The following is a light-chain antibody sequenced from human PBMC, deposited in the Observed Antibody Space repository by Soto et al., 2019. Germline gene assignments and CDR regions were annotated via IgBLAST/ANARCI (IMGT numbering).Light chain of an antibody. CDR1: QGIGRW. Sequence: IQMTQSPYTLSASVGDRGMITCLASQGIGRWLAWYQQKPRKAPKLLIYKASTLESGVPSRFSGSGSGTDFTLTISSLQPDDFATYYCQQYDTYWTFGQGTKVEIK. V-gene: IGKV1-5*03. CDR3: QQYDTYWT. CDR2: KAS. J-gene: IGKJ1*01.